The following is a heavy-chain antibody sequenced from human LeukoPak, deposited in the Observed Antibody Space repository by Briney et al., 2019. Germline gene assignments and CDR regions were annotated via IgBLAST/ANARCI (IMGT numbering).Heavy chain of an antibody. D-gene: IGHD4-23*01. V-gene: IGHV4-59*01. Sequence: SETLSLTCAVYGTSITEYNWDWVRQPPGKGLEWIGYIYYSGSTNYNPSLKSRVTISVDTSKNQFSLKLSSVTAADTAVYYCARGAVTSIDYWGQGTLVTVSS. CDR3: ARGAVTSIDY. J-gene: IGHJ4*02. CDR1: GTSITEYN. CDR2: IYYSGST.